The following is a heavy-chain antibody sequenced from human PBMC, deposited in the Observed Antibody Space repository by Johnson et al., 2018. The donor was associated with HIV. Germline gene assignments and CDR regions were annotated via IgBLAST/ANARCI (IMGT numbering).Heavy chain of an antibody. V-gene: IGHV3-11*01. D-gene: IGHD2-2*01. CDR2: ISGSGRSI. CDR1: GFTFSDYF. J-gene: IGHJ3*02. Sequence: QMLLVESGGGLVQPGGSLRLSCAASGFTFSDYFMSWIRQAPGKGLEWVSYISGSGRSIYYADSLKGRFSISRDNAKNSLYLQMNSLRAEDTALYYCARGYCSSTSCYAFFLPFDICGQGTMVTVSS. CDR3: ARGYCSSTSCYAFFLPFDI.